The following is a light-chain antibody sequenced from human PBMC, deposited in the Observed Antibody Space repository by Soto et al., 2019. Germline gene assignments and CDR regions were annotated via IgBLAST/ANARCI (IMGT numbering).Light chain of an antibody. Sequence: DVVLTQSPVSLPVTLGQPASISCRSSQSLVHSDGNTYLNWFQQRPGQSPRRLVYRVSNRDSGGPDNFRGSGSGTNFALKISSVEAEDIGVYYCMQGTQWPRTFGQGTKVEIK. V-gene: IGKV2-30*02. CDR2: RVS. CDR1: QSLVHSDGNTY. CDR3: MQGTQWPRT. J-gene: IGKJ1*01.